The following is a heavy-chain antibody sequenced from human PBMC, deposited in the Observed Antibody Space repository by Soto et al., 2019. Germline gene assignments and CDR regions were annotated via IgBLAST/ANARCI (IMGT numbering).Heavy chain of an antibody. J-gene: IGHJ4*02. CDR2: ISYSGTT. V-gene: IGHV4-59*08. Sequence: SETLSLTCTVSGGSMNSYYWSWIRQPPGKGLEWIGYISYSGTTHYNPSLKSRVTISVDTSKNQFSLKLSSVTAADTAVYYCARRYGSAIDYWGQGTLVTVSS. CDR3: ARRYGSAIDY. CDR1: GGSMNSYY. D-gene: IGHD1-26*01.